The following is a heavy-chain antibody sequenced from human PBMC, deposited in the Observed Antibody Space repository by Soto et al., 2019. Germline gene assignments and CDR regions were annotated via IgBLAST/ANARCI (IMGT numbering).Heavy chain of an antibody. D-gene: IGHD3-10*01. Sequence: AGRPLRLSCAASGLSFSSYGMHWVRQAPGKGLEWVAVISNDGSIKYYADSVKGRFTISRDNSKNTLYLQMNSLRAEDTAVYYCAKSLRGIIIDFDYWGQGTQVTVSS. CDR1: GLSFSSYG. J-gene: IGHJ4*02. V-gene: IGHV3-30*18. CDR2: ISNDGSIK. CDR3: AKSLRGIIIDFDY.